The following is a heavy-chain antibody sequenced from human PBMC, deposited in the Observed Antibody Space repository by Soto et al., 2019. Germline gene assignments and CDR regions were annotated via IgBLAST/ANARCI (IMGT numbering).Heavy chain of an antibody. J-gene: IGHJ4*02. CDR3: ARDSPPSRE. Sequence: QVQLVQSGAEVKKPGASVKVSCKASGYTFTSYGISWVRQAPGQGLEWMGWVSAYNGNTNYAQKLQGRVTMTTDTSXSXAXXXXXXXRXDDTAVYYCARDSPPSREWGQGTLVTVSS. CDR2: VSAYNGNT. CDR1: GYTFTSYG. V-gene: IGHV1-18*01.